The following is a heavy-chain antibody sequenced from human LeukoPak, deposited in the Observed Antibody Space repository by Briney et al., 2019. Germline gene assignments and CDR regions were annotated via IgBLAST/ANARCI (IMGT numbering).Heavy chain of an antibody. V-gene: IGHV1-3*01. CDR3: ARSGGIAARPARFDP. D-gene: IGHD6-6*01. J-gene: IGHJ5*02. CDR1: VYTFTSYA. CDR2: INAGNGNT. Sequence: ASVKVSCTASVYTFTSYAMHWVRQAPGQRLEWMGWINAGNGNTKYSQKFQGRVTITRDTSASTAYMELSSLRSEDTAVYYCARSGGIAARPARFDPWGGGTVVSVSS.